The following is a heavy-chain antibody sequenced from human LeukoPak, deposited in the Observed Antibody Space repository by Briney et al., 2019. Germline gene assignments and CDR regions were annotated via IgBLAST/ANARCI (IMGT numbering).Heavy chain of an antibody. CDR2: SNPNTGGT. CDR3: ARQTFIAAADTPGRYFQR. D-gene: IGHD6-13*01. J-gene: IGHJ1*01. V-gene: IGHV1-2*02. CDR1: GYTFTGHH. Sequence: ASVKVSCKASGYTFTGHHIHWVRQAPGQGLEWMGWSNPNTGGTNYAEKFQGRVTMTRDTTINTAYLEVSSLRSDDTAVYFCARQTFIAAADTPGRYFQRWGQGTLVTVSS.